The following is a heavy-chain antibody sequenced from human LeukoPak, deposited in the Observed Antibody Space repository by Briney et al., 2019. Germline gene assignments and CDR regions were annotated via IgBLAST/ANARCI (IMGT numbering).Heavy chain of an antibody. J-gene: IGHJ6*02. CDR3: ARDDYGGNSLSYYYYGMDV. Sequence: GGSLRLSCAASGFTFSSYGMHWVRQAPGKGLEWVAVIWYDGSNKYYADSVKGRFTISRDNSKNTLYLQMNSLRAEDTAVYYCARDDYGGNSLSYYYYGMDVWGQGTPVTVSS. V-gene: IGHV3-33*01. CDR1: GFTFSSYG. D-gene: IGHD4-23*01. CDR2: IWYDGSNK.